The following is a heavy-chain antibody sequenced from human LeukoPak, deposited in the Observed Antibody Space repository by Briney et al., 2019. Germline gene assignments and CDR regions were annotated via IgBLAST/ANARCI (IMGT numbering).Heavy chain of an antibody. CDR1: GYTFTSYF. V-gene: IGHV1-46*01. CDR2: INPSGGST. CDR3: ARGQLSSSSSDY. D-gene: IGHD6-6*01. J-gene: IGHJ4*02. Sequence: ASVKVSCKASGYTFTSYFMHWMRQAPGQGLEWMGIINPSGGSTPYAPRSQGRVTLTRDPSTSTVYMELSSLRSEDTAVYYCARGQLSSSSSDYWGQGTLVTVSS.